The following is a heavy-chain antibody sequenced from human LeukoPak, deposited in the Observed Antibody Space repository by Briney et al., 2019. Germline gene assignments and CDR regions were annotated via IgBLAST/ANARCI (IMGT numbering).Heavy chain of an antibody. D-gene: IGHD4-17*01. CDR2: ISSSGSTI. Sequence: GGSLRLSCAASGFTFSIYEMNWLRQAPGKGLEWVSYISSSGSTIYYADSVKGLFTISRDNAKNSLYLQMNSLRAEDTAVYYCAREVYGDYVGSLDYWGQGTRVTVSS. V-gene: IGHV3-48*03. J-gene: IGHJ4*02. CDR1: GFTFSIYE. CDR3: AREVYGDYVGSLDY.